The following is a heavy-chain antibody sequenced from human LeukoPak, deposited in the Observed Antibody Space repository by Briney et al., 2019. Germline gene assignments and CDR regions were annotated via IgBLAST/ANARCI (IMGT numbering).Heavy chain of an antibody. CDR3: AGHSDSSGYFDY. CDR1: GYTFTSYG. Sequence: SVKVSCKASGYTFTSYGISWVRQAPGQGLEWMGGIIPIFGTANYAQKFQGRVTITADESTSTAYMELSSLRSEDTAVYYCAGHSDSSGYFDYWGQGTLVTVSS. CDR2: IIPIFGTA. V-gene: IGHV1-69*13. D-gene: IGHD3-22*01. J-gene: IGHJ4*02.